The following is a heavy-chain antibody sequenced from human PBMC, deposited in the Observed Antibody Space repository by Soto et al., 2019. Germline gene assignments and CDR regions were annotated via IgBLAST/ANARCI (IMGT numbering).Heavy chain of an antibody. J-gene: IGHJ4*02. CDR3: AKASPGVGIAARRIEAPVDY. Sequence: GGSLRLSCAASGFTFSSYAMSWVHQAPGKGLEWVSAISGSGGSAYYADSVKGRFTISRDNSKDTLYLQMNSLRAEDTAVYYCAKASPGVGIAARRIEAPVDYWGQGTLVTVSS. CDR2: ISGSGGSA. V-gene: IGHV3-23*01. CDR1: GFTFSSYA. D-gene: IGHD6-6*01.